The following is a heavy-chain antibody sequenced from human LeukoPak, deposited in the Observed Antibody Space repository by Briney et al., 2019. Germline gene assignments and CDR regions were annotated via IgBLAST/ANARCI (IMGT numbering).Heavy chain of an antibody. CDR2: INTNTGNP. CDR3: ARDPGDYRVPYYYYGMDV. CDR1: GYTFTSYA. Sequence: ASVKVSCTASGYTFTSYAMNWVRQAPGQGLEWMGWINTNTGNPTYARGFTGRFVFSLDTSVSTAYLQISSLKAEDTAVYYCARDPGDYRVPYYYYGMDVWGQGTTVTVSS. V-gene: IGHV7-4-1*02. D-gene: IGHD4-17*01. J-gene: IGHJ6*02.